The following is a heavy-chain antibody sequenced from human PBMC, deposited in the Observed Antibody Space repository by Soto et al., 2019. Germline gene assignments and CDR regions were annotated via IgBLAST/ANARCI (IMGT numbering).Heavy chain of an antibody. J-gene: IGHJ6*02. V-gene: IGHV5-51*01. Sequence: GESLKISCKGSGYSFTSYWIGWVRQMPGKGLEWMGIIYPGDSDTRYSPSFQGQVTISADKSISTAYLQWSSLKASDTAMYYCARQGRRGYCSSTSCSNYYYGMDVWGQGTTVTGLL. CDR2: IYPGDSDT. CDR1: GYSFTSYW. CDR3: ARQGRRGYCSSTSCSNYYYGMDV. D-gene: IGHD2-2*01.